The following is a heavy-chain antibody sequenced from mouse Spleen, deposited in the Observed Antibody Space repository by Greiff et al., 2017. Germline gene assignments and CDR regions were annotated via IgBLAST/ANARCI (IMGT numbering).Heavy chain of an antibody. D-gene: IGHD2-1*01. J-gene: IGHJ2*01. V-gene: IGHV7-3*01. CDR3: ARSMVTMYFDY. CDR1: GFTFTDYY. Sequence: EVKLMESGGGLVQPGGSLSLSCAASGFTFTDYYMSWVRQPPGKALEWLGFIRNKANGYTTEYSASVKGRFTISRDNSQSILYLQMNALRAEDSATYYCARSMVTMYFDYWGQGTTLTVSS. CDR2: IRNKANGYTT.